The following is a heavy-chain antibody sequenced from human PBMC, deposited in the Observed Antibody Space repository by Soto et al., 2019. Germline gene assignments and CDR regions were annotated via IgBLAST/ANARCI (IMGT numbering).Heavy chain of an antibody. V-gene: IGHV3-23*01. CDR3: SKGARSSGWY. D-gene: IGHD6-19*01. J-gene: IGHJ4*02. Sequence: EVQLLESGGGLVQPGGSLRLSCAASGFTFSSYAMSWVRQAPGKGLEWVSAISGSGGTTYYADSVKGRFTISRDNSKNTLYLQMNSLRTEDTAGYYFSKGARSSGWYWGQGTLVTVSS. CDR1: GFTFSSYA. CDR2: ISGSGGTT.